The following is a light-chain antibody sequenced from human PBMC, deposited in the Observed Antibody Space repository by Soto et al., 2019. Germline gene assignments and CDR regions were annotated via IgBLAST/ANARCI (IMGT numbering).Light chain of an antibody. J-gene: IGKJ5*01. CDR3: QQYSNWPPIT. CDR2: DTS. Sequence: EIVMTQSPATLSVSPGERATLSCRASQYISSNLAWYRQQPGQAPRLLMYDTSTRATGIPARFSGSGSGTEFTLTISSLQSEDFAVYYCQQYSNWPPITFGQGTRLEIK. CDR1: QYISSN. V-gene: IGKV3-15*01.